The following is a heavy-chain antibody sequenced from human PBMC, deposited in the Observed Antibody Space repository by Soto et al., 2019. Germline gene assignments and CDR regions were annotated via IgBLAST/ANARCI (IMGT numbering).Heavy chain of an antibody. Sequence: SETLSLTCTVSGGSISSYYWSWIRQPPGKGLEWIGYIYYSGSTNYNPSLKSRVTISVDTSKNQFSLKLSSVTAADTAVYYCARVYSSSWYGIDPWGQGTLDTVSS. D-gene: IGHD6-13*01. CDR2: IYYSGST. CDR1: GGSISSYY. J-gene: IGHJ5*02. CDR3: ARVYSSSWYGIDP. V-gene: IGHV4-59*01.